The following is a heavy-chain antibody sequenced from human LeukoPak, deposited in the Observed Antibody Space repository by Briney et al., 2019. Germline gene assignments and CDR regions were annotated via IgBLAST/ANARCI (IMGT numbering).Heavy chain of an antibody. J-gene: IGHJ3*02. CDR2: IYPGDSDT. Sequence: GESLKISCKGSGYSFTSYWIGWVRQLPGKGLEWMGIIYPGDSDTRYSPSFQGQVTISADESISTAYLQWSSLKASDTAMYYCARRLLRYFDWLSHDAFDIWGQGTMVTVSS. V-gene: IGHV5-51*01. CDR1: GYSFTSYW. D-gene: IGHD3-9*01. CDR3: ARRLLRYFDWLSHDAFDI.